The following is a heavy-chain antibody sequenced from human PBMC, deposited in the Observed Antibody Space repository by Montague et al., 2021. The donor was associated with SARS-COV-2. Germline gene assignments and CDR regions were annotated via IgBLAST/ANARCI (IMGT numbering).Heavy chain of an antibody. CDR2: VHYTGST. J-gene: IGHJ6*02. V-gene: IGHV4-59*01. Sequence: SETLSLTCTVSGGSIRRYYWSWIRQSPGKGLEWIGYVHYTGSTNYNPSLKTRVTLSLDTPKNQFSLRLSSVTAADTAVYYCARARKICVFPNCENDIDVWGQGTTVTVSS. CDR1: GGSIRRYY. CDR3: ARARKICVFPNCENDIDV. D-gene: IGHD1-1*01.